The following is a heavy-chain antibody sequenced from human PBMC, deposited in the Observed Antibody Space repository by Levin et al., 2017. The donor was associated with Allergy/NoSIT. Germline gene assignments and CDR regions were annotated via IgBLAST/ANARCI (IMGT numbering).Heavy chain of an antibody. CDR3: AKMVYDFWSGYYTGPRGDYYYGMDV. CDR2: ISYDGSNK. V-gene: IGHV3-30*18. CDR1: GFTFSSYG. D-gene: IGHD3-3*01. J-gene: IGHJ6*02. Sequence: GGSLRLSCAASGFTFSSYGMHWVRQAPGKGLEWVAVISYDGSNKYYADSVKGRFTISRDNSKNTLYLQMNSLRAEDTAVYYCAKMVYDFWSGYYTGPRGDYYYGMDVWGQGTTVTVSS.